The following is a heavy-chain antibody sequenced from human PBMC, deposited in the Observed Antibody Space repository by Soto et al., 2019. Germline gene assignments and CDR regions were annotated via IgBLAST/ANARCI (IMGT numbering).Heavy chain of an antibody. CDR2: ISNSGTTI. J-gene: IGHJ4*02. V-gene: IGHV3-11*01. CDR3: ARRLGYCSGGSCPTDS. D-gene: IGHD2-15*01. CDR1: GFTFSDYY. Sequence: QVQLVASGGGLVKPGGTLRLSCAASGFTFSDYYMYWIRQAPGKGLDWVSYISNSGTTIYYADSVKGRFTISRDNATKTLCLQMNSLRAEDTAVYYCARRLGYCSGGSCPTDSWGQGTLVTVSS.